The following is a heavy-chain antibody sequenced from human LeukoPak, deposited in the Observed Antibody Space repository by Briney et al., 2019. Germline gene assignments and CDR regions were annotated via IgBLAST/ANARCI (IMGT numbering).Heavy chain of an antibody. CDR3: ARHLSAGRPAFDI. CDR1: GGSISNYY. J-gene: IGHJ3*02. Sequence: SETLFLTCTAPGGSISNYYWSWIRQPPGKGLERIGYNYYSGSTTYNPSLKSRVTISLDTSENQFSLKLSSVSAADTALYYCARHLSAGRPAFDIWGQGTMVAVSS. V-gene: IGHV4-59*08. CDR2: NYYSGST. D-gene: IGHD2-15*01.